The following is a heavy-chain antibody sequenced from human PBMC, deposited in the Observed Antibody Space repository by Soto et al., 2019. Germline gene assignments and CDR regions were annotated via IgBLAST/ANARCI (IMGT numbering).Heavy chain of an antibody. CDR1: GFTFSNYG. CDR2: ISYDGSNK. V-gene: IGHV3-30*18. D-gene: IGHD6-19*01. J-gene: IGHJ4*02. CDR3: AKDGNEYSSGWYAPSLDY. Sequence: QVQLVESGGGVVQPGRSLRLSCAASGFTFSNYGMHWVRQAPGKGLEWVAVISYDGSNKYYADFVKGRFTISRDNSKNTLYLQMNRLRAEDTAVYYCAKDGNEYSSGWYAPSLDYWGQGTLVTVSS.